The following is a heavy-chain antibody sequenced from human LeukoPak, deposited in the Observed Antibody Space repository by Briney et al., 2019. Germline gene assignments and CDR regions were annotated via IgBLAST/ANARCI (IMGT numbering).Heavy chain of an antibody. CDR3: ARVRQGDYEPDY. CDR1: GYTFTSYY. J-gene: IGHJ4*02. V-gene: IGHV1-46*01. D-gene: IGHD4-17*01. CDR2: INPSVGST. Sequence: ASVTVSYMDSGYTFTSYYRHWVRQAPGQGREWMGIINPSVGSTGYAQKFQSRVIMTRDTSTSTVYMELSSLRSEDTAVYYCARVRQGDYEPDYWGQGTLVTVSS.